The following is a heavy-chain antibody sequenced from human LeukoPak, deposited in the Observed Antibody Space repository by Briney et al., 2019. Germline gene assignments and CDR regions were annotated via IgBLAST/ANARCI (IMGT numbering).Heavy chain of an antibody. CDR2: IYYSGST. J-gene: IGHJ4*02. V-gene: IGHV4-39*01. D-gene: IGHD3-10*01. CDR3: TRRSDRRGFTTSFDY. CDR1: GGSISSSGYY. Sequence: PSETLSLTCTVSGGSISSSGYYLGWIRQPPGKGLEWMGTIYYSGSTYYNPSLKSRVTISVDTSKNQVSLKLSFVTATDTAVYYCTRRSDRRGFTTSFDYWGQGTLVTVSS.